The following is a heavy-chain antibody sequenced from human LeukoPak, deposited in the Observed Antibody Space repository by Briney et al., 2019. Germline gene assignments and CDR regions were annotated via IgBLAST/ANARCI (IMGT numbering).Heavy chain of an antibody. CDR2: MNPNSGNT. CDR1: GYTFTSYD. D-gene: IGHD1-26*01. J-gene: IGHJ6*02. CDR3: ARGGVGELTVENYYYGMDV. Sequence: ASVKVSCKASGYTFTSYDINWVRQATGQGLEWMGWMNPNSGNTGYAQKFQGRVTMTRNTSISTAYMELSSLRSEDTAVYYCARGGVGELTVENYYYGMDVWGQGTTVTVSS. V-gene: IGHV1-8*01.